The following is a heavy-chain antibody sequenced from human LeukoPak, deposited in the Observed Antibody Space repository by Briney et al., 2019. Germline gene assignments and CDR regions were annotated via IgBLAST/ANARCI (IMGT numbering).Heavy chain of an antibody. CDR3: AKRRYDSSGYYSHFDY. CDR1: GFTFSSYG. Sequence: GGSLRLSCAASGFTFSSYGMHWVRQAPGKGLEWVAFIRYDGSNKYYADSVKGRFTISRDNSKNTLYLQMNSLRAEDTAVYYCAKRRYDSSGYYSHFDYWGQGTLVTVSS. V-gene: IGHV3-30*02. D-gene: IGHD3-22*01. CDR2: IRYDGSNK. J-gene: IGHJ4*02.